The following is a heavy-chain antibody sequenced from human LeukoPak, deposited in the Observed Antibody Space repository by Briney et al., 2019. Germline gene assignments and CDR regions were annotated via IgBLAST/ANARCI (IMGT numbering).Heavy chain of an antibody. CDR2: INPSGGST. J-gene: IGHJ4*02. D-gene: IGHD1-14*01. Sequence: GASVKVSCKASGYTFTSYYMHWVRQAPGQGLEWMGIINPSGGSTLYAQKFQGRLTMTRDTSTSTVYIELSSLRSEDTAVYYCARGGNRNCDYWGQGTLVTVSS. V-gene: IGHV1-46*01. CDR3: ARGGNRNCDY. CDR1: GYTFTSYY.